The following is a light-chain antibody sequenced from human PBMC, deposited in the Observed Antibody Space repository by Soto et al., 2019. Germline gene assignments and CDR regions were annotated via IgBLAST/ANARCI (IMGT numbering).Light chain of an antibody. CDR3: QQCASSPIT. CDR2: DAS. J-gene: IGKJ5*01. CDR1: QSVGNNY. Sequence: EIVLTQSPGTLSLSPGERATLSCRASQSVGNNYLAWYQQKPGQAPRRLIHDASVRATGIPDRFSGSGSGTDFTLTISRLEPEDFAVYYCQQCASSPITFGQGTRLDIK. V-gene: IGKV3-20*01.